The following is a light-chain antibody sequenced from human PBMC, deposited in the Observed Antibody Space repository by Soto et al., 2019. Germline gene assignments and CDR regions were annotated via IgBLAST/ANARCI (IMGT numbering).Light chain of an antibody. CDR1: QSVGRN. Sequence: EIVMTQSPVALSVSPGESAALSCRASQSVGRNFAWYQQRPGQAPTVLIYGTSTMDTGVPARFSGSGSGTDFTLTISSLQSEDFAVYYCQQYNKWPYTFGQGTRLEIK. J-gene: IGKJ2*01. V-gene: IGKV3-15*01. CDR3: QQYNKWPYT. CDR2: GTS.